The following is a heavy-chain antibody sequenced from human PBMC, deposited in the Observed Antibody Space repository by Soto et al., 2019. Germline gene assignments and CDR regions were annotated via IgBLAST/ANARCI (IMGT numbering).Heavy chain of an antibody. CDR1: GGSISSSNW. D-gene: IGHD2-21*01. V-gene: IGHV4-4*02. CDR3: AKDLRWGYY. J-gene: IGHJ4*02. Sequence: QVQLQESGPGLVKPSGTLSLSCAVSGGSISSSNWWSWVRQVPGKGLEWIGEIYHSGSTIYNPSLKSRVTISEDKSKNQFSLRLTSVTAADTAVYYCAKDLRWGYYWGQGTLVTVSS. CDR2: IYHSGST.